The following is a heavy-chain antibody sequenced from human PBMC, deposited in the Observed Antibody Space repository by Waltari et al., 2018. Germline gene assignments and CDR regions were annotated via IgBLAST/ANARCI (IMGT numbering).Heavy chain of an antibody. V-gene: IGHV3-33*01. CDR1: GFTFSSYG. CDR2: IWYDGSNK. Sequence: QVQLVESGGGVVQPGRSLRLSCAASGFTFSSYGMHWVRQAPGKGLEWVAVIWYDGSNKYYADSVKGRFTISRDNSKNTLYLQMNSLRAEDTAVYYCARDQTATEHVAYYGMDVWGQGTTVTVSS. D-gene: IGHD1-1*01. J-gene: IGHJ6*02. CDR3: ARDQTATEHVAYYGMDV.